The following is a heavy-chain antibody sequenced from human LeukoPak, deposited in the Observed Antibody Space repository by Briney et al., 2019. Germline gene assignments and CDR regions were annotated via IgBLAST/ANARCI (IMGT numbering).Heavy chain of an antibody. CDR2: INYSGGT. J-gene: IGHJ5*02. CDR1: VGSFSDYY. CDR3: ARQQSASNWFDP. Sequence: SETLSLTCAVYVGSFSDYYWSGIRQPPGKGLEWIGEINYSGGTSYNPSLKSRVTISVDTSKNQFSLKLTSVPAADTAVYYCARQQSASNWFDPWGQGTLVPVSS. V-gene: IGHV4-34*01. D-gene: IGHD6-13*01.